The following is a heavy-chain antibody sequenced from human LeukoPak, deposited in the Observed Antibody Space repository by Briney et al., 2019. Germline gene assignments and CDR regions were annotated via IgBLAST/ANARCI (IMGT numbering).Heavy chain of an antibody. V-gene: IGHV4-39*07. CDR2: IYYSGNT. D-gene: IGHD3-10*01. CDR1: GGSISSSSYY. CDR3: ARGGSSHYYGSGSYYKTADYYYYYMDV. J-gene: IGHJ6*03. Sequence: SETLSLTCTVSGGSISSSSYYWGWIRQPPGKGLEWIGSIYYSGNTYYNPSLKSRVTISVDTSKNQFSLKLSSVTAADTAVYYCARGGSSHYYGSGSYYKTADYYYYYMDVWGKGTTVTISS.